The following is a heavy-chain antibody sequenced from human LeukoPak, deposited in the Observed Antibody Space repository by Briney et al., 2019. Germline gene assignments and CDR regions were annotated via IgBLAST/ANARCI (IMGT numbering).Heavy chain of an antibody. Sequence: GESLQISCKGSGYSFTTYWIGWARQMPGKGLEWMGIIYPGDSDTRYSPSLEGQVTISADKSISTAYLQWSSLKASDTAMYYCAGGYDEDYFDYWGQGTLVTVSS. CDR3: AGGYDEDYFDY. D-gene: IGHD5-12*01. V-gene: IGHV5-51*01. J-gene: IGHJ4*02. CDR2: IYPGDSDT. CDR1: GYSFTTYW.